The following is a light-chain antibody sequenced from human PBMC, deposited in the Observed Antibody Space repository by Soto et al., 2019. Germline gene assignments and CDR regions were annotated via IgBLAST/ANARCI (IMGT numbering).Light chain of an antibody. CDR3: SSYTRSETGV. V-gene: IGLV2-14*01. J-gene: IGLJ2*01. CDR1: SSDVAAFNF. Sequence: QSALTQPASVSGSPGQSITISCTGTSSDVAAFNFVSGYQQLPGKAPRLLIHDVAIPPSGGSDRFSGSKSGNTASLTVSGLQAEDEADYFCSSYTRSETGVFGGGTKVTLL. CDR2: DVA.